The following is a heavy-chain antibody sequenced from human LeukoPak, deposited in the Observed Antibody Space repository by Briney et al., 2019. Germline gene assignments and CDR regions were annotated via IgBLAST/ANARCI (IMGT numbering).Heavy chain of an antibody. Sequence: SVKVSCTASGGTFSSYAISWVRQAPGQGLEWMGGIIPIFGTANYAQKFQGRVTITADESTSTAYMELSSLRSEDTAVYYCASRGQTVVPAAFIDYWGQGTLVTVSS. D-gene: IGHD2-2*01. CDR3: ASRGQTVVPAAFIDY. CDR1: GGTFSSYA. CDR2: IIPIFGTA. V-gene: IGHV1-69*13. J-gene: IGHJ4*02.